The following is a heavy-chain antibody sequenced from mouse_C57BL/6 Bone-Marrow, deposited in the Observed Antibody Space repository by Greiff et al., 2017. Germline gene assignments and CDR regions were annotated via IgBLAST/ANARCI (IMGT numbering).Heavy chain of an antibody. Sequence: EVQVVESGGGLVQPGGSMKLSCAASGFTFSDAWMDWVRQSPEKGLEWVAEIRNKANNHATYYAESVKGRFTISRDDSKSSVYLQMNSLRAEDTGIYDCTVTGFPPFAYWGQGTLVTVSA. CDR2: IRNKANNHAT. CDR1: GFTFSDAW. V-gene: IGHV6-6*01. CDR3: TVTGFPPFAY. D-gene: IGHD4-1*01. J-gene: IGHJ3*01.